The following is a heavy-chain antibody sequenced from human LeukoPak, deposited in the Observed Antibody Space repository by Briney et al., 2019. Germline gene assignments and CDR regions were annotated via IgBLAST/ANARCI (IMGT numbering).Heavy chain of an antibody. Sequence: ASVKVSCKASGYTITTYGINWVRQAPGQGXEWMGWVSAYNGDTNYVEKFQGRVTMTTDTSTSTTYMELRSLRSDDTAIYFCARGQSSVAGNYYYYFGMDVWGQGTTVTVSS. CDR3: ARGQSSVAGNYYYYFGMDV. J-gene: IGHJ6*02. CDR1: GYTITTYG. D-gene: IGHD6-19*01. CDR2: VSAYNGDT. V-gene: IGHV1-18*01.